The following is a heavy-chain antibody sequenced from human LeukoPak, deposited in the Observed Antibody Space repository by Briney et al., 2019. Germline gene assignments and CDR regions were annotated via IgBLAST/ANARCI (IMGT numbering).Heavy chain of an antibody. D-gene: IGHD2-21*02. Sequence: ASVTVSCKASGGTFSSYAISWVRQAPGQGLEWMGRIIPILGIANYAQKFQGRVTITADKSTSTAYMELSSLRSEDTAVYYCASPHPTYCGGDCYFDCYYYGMDVWGQGTTVTVSS. J-gene: IGHJ6*02. CDR3: ASPHPTYCGGDCYFDCYYYGMDV. CDR1: GGTFSSYA. CDR2: IIPILGIA. V-gene: IGHV1-69*04.